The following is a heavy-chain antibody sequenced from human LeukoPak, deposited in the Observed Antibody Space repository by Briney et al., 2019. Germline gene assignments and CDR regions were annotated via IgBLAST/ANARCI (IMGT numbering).Heavy chain of an antibody. CDR1: GGTLSSYG. CDR3: ARGREITLIATRYYFDY. Sequence: SVKVSCKASGGTLSSYGINWVRQAPGQGLEWLGRIVPIWRTTNYAQKFQGRVTITADESTGTAYMELSSLGSQDTAVYYCARGREITLIATRYYFDYWGQGTLVTVSS. D-gene: IGHD3-22*01. CDR2: IVPIWRTT. J-gene: IGHJ4*02. V-gene: IGHV1-69*13.